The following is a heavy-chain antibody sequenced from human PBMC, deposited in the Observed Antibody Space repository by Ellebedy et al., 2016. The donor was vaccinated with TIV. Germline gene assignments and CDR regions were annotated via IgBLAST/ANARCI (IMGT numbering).Heavy chain of an antibody. CDR3: TRREIAAAGFQKASDAFDV. V-gene: IGHV4-39*01. D-gene: IGHD6-19*01. Sequence: SETLSLXXAASGGSIRSGGYFWGWIRRPPGKGLEWIGPIYYNGSTYYNPSLRSRVSITVDTSKNLFSLNLTSVTAADTALYFCTRREIAAAGFQKASDAFDVWGRGTSVSVSS. J-gene: IGHJ3*01. CDR2: IYYNGST. CDR1: GGSIRSGGYF.